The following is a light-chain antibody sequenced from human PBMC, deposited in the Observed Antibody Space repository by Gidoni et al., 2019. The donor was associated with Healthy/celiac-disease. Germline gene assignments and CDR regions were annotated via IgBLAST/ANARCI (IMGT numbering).Light chain of an antibody. J-gene: IGLJ2*01. CDR2: EDR. V-gene: IGLV3-10*01. Sequence: SYELPQPPSVSVSPRQTARITCSGDALPKKYAYWYQQKSGQAPVLVIYEDRKRPSGIPERFSGSSSGTMATLTISGAQVEDEADYYCYSTDSSGNHRVFGGGTKLTVL. CDR1: ALPKKY. CDR3: YSTDSSGNHRV.